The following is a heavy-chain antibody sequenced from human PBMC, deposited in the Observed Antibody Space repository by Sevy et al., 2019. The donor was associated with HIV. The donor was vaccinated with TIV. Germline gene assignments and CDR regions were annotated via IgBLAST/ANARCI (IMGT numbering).Heavy chain of an antibody. CDR2: MNPNSGNT. J-gene: IGHJ4*02. CDR3: ARGRGRRYFADY. Sequence: ASVKVSCKASGYTFTSYDINWVRQATGQGLEWMGWMNPNSGNTGYAQKFQGRDTMTRNTSISTAYMELSSLRSEDTAVYYCARGRGRRYFADYWGQGTLVTVSS. V-gene: IGHV1-8*01. CDR1: GYTFTSYD. D-gene: IGHD3-9*01.